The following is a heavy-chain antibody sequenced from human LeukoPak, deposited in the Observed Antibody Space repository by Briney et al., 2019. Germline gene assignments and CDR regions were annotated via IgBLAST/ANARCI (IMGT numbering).Heavy chain of an antibody. V-gene: IGHV1-58*01. CDR3: AAGGIQLWLSPLC. CDR1: GFTFTSSA. D-gene: IGHD5-18*01. Sequence: SVNVSCKASGFTFTSSAVQWVRQARGQRLEWIGWIVVGSGNTNYAQKFQERVTITRDMSTSTAYVELSSLRSEDTAVYYCAAGGIQLWLSPLCWGQGTLVTVSS. CDR2: IVVGSGNT. J-gene: IGHJ4*02.